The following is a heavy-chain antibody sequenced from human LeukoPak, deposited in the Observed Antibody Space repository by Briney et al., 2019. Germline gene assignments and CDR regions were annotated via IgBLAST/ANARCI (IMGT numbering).Heavy chain of an antibody. CDR1: AGSISRTNW. J-gene: IGHJ4*02. CDR3: ARGGGNRDY. CDR2: IYHSGRT. V-gene: IGHV4-4*02. Sequence: SGTLSLTCAVSAGSISRTNWWSWVRQPPGKGLEWIGEIYHSGRTNYNPSLKSRVTISVDTSKNQFSLKLSSVTAADTAVYYCARGGGNRDYWGQGTLVTVSS. D-gene: IGHD1/OR15-1a*01.